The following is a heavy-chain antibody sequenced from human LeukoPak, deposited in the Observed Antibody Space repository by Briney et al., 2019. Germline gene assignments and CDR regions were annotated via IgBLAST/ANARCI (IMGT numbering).Heavy chain of an antibody. J-gene: IGHJ4*02. D-gene: IGHD5-18*01. V-gene: IGHV3-23*01. CDR2: ISGSGGST. CDR3: AREMDIAMVFDY. Sequence: GGSLRLSCAASGFTFSSYAMSWVRQAPGKGLEWVSAISGSGGSTYYADSVKGRFTISRDNAKNTLYLQMNSLRAEDTALYYCAREMDIAMVFDYWGQGTMVTVSS. CDR1: GFTFSSYA.